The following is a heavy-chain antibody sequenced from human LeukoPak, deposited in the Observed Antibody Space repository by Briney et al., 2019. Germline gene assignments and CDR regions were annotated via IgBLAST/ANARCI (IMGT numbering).Heavy chain of an antibody. V-gene: IGHV3-7*04. Sequence: GGSRRLSCAASGFTFSKFWMTWVRQAPGKGLDWVANIKQDGSEKYYVDSVEGRFTISRDNAKNSLYLQMNSLRAEDTAVYYCARTGPFDYWGQGTLVTVSS. CDR2: IKQDGSEK. CDR1: GFTFSKFW. CDR3: ARTGPFDY. D-gene: IGHD1-14*01. J-gene: IGHJ4*02.